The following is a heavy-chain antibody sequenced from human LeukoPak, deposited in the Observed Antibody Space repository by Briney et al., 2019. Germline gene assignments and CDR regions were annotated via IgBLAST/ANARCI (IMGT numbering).Heavy chain of an antibody. Sequence: PGGSLRLSCLASGFSFSSSWMHWVRQTPGKELLWLSRISSDGTDIKYADSVQGRFTISRDSAKSTLYLQMNSLRVEDTAVYYCARDQTQLGPTTVDHWGQGTLVTVSS. D-gene: IGHD2-2*01. CDR2: ISSDGTDI. CDR3: ARDQTQLGPTTVDH. V-gene: IGHV3-74*01. J-gene: IGHJ4*02. CDR1: GFSFSSSW.